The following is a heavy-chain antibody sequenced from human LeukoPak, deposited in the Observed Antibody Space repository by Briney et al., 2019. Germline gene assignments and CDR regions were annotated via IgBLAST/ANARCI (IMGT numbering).Heavy chain of an antibody. CDR2: TIPIFGTA. CDR3: ARDGSSGALDY. CDR1: GGTFSSYA. J-gene: IGHJ4*02. D-gene: IGHD3-22*01. V-gene: IGHV1-69*05. Sequence: SVKLSCKAAGGTFSSYAISWVRQAPGQGLEWMGGTIPIFGTANYAQKFHGRVTITTDESTSTAYMELSSLRSEDTAVYYCARDGSSGALDYWGQGTLVTVSS.